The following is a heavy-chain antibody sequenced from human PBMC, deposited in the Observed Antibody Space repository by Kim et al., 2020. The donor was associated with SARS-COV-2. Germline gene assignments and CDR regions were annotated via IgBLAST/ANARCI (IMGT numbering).Heavy chain of an antibody. CDR3: ARGQCTGGSCYFR. D-gene: IGHD2-15*01. V-gene: IGHV3-30*07. J-gene: IGHJ4*02. Sequence: DNGKGRFTISRDNAINTVHLQMNSLRAQDTAIYYCARGQCTGGSCYFRWGQGTLVTVS.